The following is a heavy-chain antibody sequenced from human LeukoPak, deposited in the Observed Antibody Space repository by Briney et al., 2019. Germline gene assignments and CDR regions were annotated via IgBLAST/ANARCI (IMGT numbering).Heavy chain of an antibody. Sequence: PSETLSLTCAISGGSISGTPYYWGWIRQPPGKGLEWIGSIYYSGSTYYNPSLKSQLTISVDTSKNQFSLKLSSVTAADTAVYYCARASTIFGHFAYWGRGTLVTVSS. CDR1: GGSISGTPYY. J-gene: IGHJ4*02. CDR2: IYYSGST. V-gene: IGHV4-39*07. D-gene: IGHD3-3*01. CDR3: ARASTIFGHFAY.